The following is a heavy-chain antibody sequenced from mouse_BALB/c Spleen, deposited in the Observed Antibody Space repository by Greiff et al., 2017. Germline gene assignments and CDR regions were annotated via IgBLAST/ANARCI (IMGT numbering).Heavy chain of an antibody. CDR2: ISSGGSYT. Sequence: EVKVVESGGDLVKPGGSLKLSCAASGFTFSSYGMSWVRQTPDKRLEWVATISSGGSYTYYPDSVKGRFTISRDNAKNTLYLQMSSLKSEDTAMYYCTREVITAFDYWGQGTTLTVSS. J-gene: IGHJ2*01. D-gene: IGHD2-4*01. V-gene: IGHV5-6*01. CDR1: GFTFSSYG. CDR3: TREVITAFDY.